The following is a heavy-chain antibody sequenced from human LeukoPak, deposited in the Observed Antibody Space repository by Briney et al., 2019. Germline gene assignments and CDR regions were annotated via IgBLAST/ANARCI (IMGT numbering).Heavy chain of an antibody. Sequence: GGSLRLSYAASGFKFSDYYMSWSRQAPGKGLEWLAYISIGGSTIYYADSVKGRFTISRDNAKNSLFLQMNSLRVDDTAVYFCARGGPIAVAGTFDFWGQGTLVTVSS. CDR2: ISIGGSTI. CDR1: GFKFSDYY. J-gene: IGHJ4*02. CDR3: ARGGPIAVAGTFDF. V-gene: IGHV3-11*01. D-gene: IGHD6-19*01.